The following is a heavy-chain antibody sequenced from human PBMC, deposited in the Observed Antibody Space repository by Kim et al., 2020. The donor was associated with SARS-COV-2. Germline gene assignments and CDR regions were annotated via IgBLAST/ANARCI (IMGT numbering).Heavy chain of an antibody. Sequence: CYGGVATCHPPLKSRVTISVGTSKDRFSLELSSVTGADTAVYYCARGFDYWGQGTLVTVSS. J-gene: IGHJ4*02. CDR2: CYGGVA. V-gene: IGHV4-59*09. CDR3: ARGFDY.